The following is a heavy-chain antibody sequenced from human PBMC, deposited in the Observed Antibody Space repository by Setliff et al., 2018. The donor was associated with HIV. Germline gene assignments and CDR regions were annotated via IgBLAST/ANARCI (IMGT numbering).Heavy chain of an antibody. V-gene: IGHV4-61*05. Sequence: SETLSLTCSVSGSSISTSSYYWSWIRQHPGEGLEWIGYVYYTGDTYYNPSLKSRVTISVDTSKNQFSLKLTSVIAADTAVYYCATSTVAGLFDYWGQGALVTVSS. CDR3: ATSTVAGLFDY. D-gene: IGHD6-19*01. CDR2: VYYTGDT. CDR1: GSSISTSSYY. J-gene: IGHJ4*02.